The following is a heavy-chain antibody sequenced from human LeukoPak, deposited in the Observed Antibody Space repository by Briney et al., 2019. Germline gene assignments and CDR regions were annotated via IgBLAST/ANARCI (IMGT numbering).Heavy chain of an antibody. CDR1: GGSISSYY. CDR2: IYYSGST. D-gene: IGHD5-18*01. CDR3: ARGYSYDSFDY. V-gene: IGHV4-59*01. J-gene: IGHJ4*02. Sequence: SETLSLTCNVSGGSISSYYWSWIRQPPGKGLEWIGYIYYSGSTNYNPSLKSRVIISVDTSKSQFSLKLNSVTAADTAVYFCARGYSYDSFDYWGRGTLVTVSS.